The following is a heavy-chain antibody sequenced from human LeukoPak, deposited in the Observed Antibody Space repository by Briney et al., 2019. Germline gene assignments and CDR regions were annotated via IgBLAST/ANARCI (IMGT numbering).Heavy chain of an antibody. D-gene: IGHD2-2*01. CDR2: IRYDGSNK. V-gene: IGHV3-30*02. J-gene: IGHJ6*03. CDR1: GFTFSSYG. CDR3: AKKVPGFYYYYMDV. Sequence: GGSLRLSCAASGFTFSSYGMHWVRQAPGKGLEWVAFIRYDGSNKYYADSVKGRFTISRDNSKNTLYLQMNSLRAEDTAVYYCAKKVPGFYYYYMDVWGKGTTVTVSS.